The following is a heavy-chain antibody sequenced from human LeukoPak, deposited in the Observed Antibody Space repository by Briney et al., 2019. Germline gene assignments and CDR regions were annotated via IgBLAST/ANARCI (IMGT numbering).Heavy chain of an antibody. D-gene: IGHD6-19*01. J-gene: IGHJ4*02. V-gene: IGHV1-2*02. CDR3: ARVEEGYASGWSVH. Sequence: SVNVSCKTSGYTFTAYYIHSVRQAPGQGREWMGWINVHTGGTNYAQNFQGRVTMTRDTSISTAYMELSRLRSDDTAMYYCARVEEGYASGWSVHWGQGTLVTVSS. CDR2: INVHTGGT. CDR1: GYTFTAYY.